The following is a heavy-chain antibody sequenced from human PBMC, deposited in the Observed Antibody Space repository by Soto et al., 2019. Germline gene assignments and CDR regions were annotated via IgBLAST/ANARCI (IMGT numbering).Heavy chain of an antibody. CDR2: IHPLDSET. D-gene: IGHD3-9*01. CDR3: AKLGFPGAIYFGS. CDR1: GYNFTAFC. J-gene: IGHJ4*02. V-gene: IGHV5-51*01. Sequence: GEPLKISCKVSGYNFTAFCLGWVLQKPGKGLEWMANIHPLDSETNYGPSFQGQVTISADKSITTAFLHWSNLKASDTGIYFCAKLGFPGAIYFGSWGQGSLGTVSS.